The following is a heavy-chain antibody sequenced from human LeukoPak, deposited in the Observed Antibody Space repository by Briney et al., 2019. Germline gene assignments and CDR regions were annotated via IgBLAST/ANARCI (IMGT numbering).Heavy chain of an antibody. V-gene: IGHV4-34*01. D-gene: IGHD2-15*01. CDR3: ARGRELSSYPLLEYYGMDV. CDR1: GGSFSGYY. CDR2: INHSGST. Sequence: PSETLSLTCAVYGGSFSGYYWSWIRQPPGKGLEWIGEINHSGSTNYNPSLKSRVTISVDTSKNQFSLKLSSVTAADTAVYYCARGRELSSYPLLEYYGMDVWGQGTTVTVSS. J-gene: IGHJ6*02.